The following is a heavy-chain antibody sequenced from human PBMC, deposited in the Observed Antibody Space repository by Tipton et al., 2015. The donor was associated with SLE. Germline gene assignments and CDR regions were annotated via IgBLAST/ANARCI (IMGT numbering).Heavy chain of an antibody. CDR1: GASVSSSGHF. Sequence: TLSLTCTVSGASVSSSGHFWTWIRQPAGKGLEWIGRIFLTGNTNYNPSLKSRVSISVDTSKNQFSLRLTFVTAADTAVYYCARGGFDWGFPYFDFWGQGVLVTVS. V-gene: IGHV4-61*02. D-gene: IGHD3-9*01. CDR2: IFLTGNT. J-gene: IGHJ4*02. CDR3: ARGGFDWGFPYFDF.